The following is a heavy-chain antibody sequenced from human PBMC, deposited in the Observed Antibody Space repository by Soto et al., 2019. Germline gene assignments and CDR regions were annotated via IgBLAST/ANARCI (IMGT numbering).Heavy chain of an antibody. D-gene: IGHD3-22*01. J-gene: IGHJ4*02. V-gene: IGHV3-48*02. CDR2: INSGSSAI. Sequence: PGGSLRLSCAASGFTFSSYAMNWVRQAPGKGLEWVSYINSGSSAIYYADSVKGRFTISRDNAKNSLYLQMNSLRDEDTAVYYCASDNHFDDSAHYHAFDYWGQGALVTVSS. CDR3: ASDNHFDDSAHYHAFDY. CDR1: GFTFSSYA.